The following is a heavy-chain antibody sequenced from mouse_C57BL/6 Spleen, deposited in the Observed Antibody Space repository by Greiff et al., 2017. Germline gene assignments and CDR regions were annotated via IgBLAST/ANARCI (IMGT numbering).Heavy chain of an antibody. CDR1: GYAFTNYL. CDR2: INPGSGGT. V-gene: IGHV1-54*01. J-gene: IGHJ4*01. CDR3: ARGSSYDAMDY. Sequence: QVQLQQSGAELVRPGTSVKVSCKASGYAFTNYLIEWVKQRPGQGLEWIGVINPGSGGTNYNEKFKGKATLTADKSSSTAYMQLSSLTSEDSAVYFCARGSSYDAMDYWGQGTSVTVSS. D-gene: IGHD1-1*01.